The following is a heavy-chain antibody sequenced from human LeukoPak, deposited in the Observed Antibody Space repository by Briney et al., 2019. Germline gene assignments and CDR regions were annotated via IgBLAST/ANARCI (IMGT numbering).Heavy chain of an antibody. J-gene: IGHJ2*01. D-gene: IGHD3-3*01. CDR1: GFNFGSYW. CDR3: ARGTTDHSDFWSGYSTGWYFDL. Sequence: PGGSLRLSCAASGFNFGSYWMHWIRQAPRKGLVWVSRIHSDGNAPIYADSVKGRFTVSRDNAKNTLYLQMNSLRADDTAVYYCARGTTDHSDFWSGYSTGWYFDLWGRGTLVTVSS. V-gene: IGHV3-74*01. CDR2: IHSDGNAP.